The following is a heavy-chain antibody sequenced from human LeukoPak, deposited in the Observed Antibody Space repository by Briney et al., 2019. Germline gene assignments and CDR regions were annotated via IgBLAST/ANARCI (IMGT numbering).Heavy chain of an antibody. CDR2: ISGSGGST. Sequence: GGSLRLSCAASGFTFSSYAMRWVRQAPGKGLDWVSAISGSGGSTYYADSVKGRFTISRDNSKNTLYMQMNSLTAEDTAVYYCAKDSKWELDPYWGQGTLVTVSS. CDR1: GFTFSSYA. CDR3: AKDSKWELDPY. J-gene: IGHJ4*02. D-gene: IGHD1-26*01. V-gene: IGHV3-23*01.